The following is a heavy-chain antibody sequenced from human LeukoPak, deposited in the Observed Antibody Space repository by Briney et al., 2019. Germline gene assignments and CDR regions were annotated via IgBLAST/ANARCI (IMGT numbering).Heavy chain of an antibody. CDR2: INEDGSEK. D-gene: IGHD4-11*01. CDR3: ARSKIDY. V-gene: IGHV3-7*01. Sequence: GGSLRLSCTASGFTFSNYWMMWVRQAPGKGLEWVANINEDGSEKYYADSVEGRFTISRDNAKNSLDLQMNSLRADDTAIYYCARSKIDYWGQGTLVAVSS. J-gene: IGHJ4*02. CDR1: GFTFSNYW.